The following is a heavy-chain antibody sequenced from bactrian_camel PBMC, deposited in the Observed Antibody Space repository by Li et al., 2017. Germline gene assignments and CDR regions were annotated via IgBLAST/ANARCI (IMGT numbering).Heavy chain of an antibody. J-gene: IGHJ6*01. CDR1: GYTYNRNC. Sequence: HVQLVESGGGSVQAGGSLRLSCAASGYTYNRNCMAWFRQVPGRARGAVASSYPGAGPERDTFIADSVKGRFTISLDSAKTTVFLQMRSLKPEDTAMYYCATVSIGTCTKVRGVNDFGAWGQGTQVT. D-gene: IGHD5*01. V-gene: IGHV3S1*01. CDR2: SYPGAGPERDT. CDR3: ATVSIGTCTKVRGVNDFGA.